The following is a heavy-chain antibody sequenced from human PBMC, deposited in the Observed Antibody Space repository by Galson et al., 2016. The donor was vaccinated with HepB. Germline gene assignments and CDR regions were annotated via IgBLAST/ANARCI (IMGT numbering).Heavy chain of an antibody. CDR2: VNHLGGT. J-gene: IGHJ6*03. CDR3: ARGRQFFHYLLPQYYNYYMDV. D-gene: IGHD2/OR15-2a*01. V-gene: IGHV4-34*01. CDR1: GGSFSGYS. Sequence: SETLSLTCAVSGGSFSGYSWTWIRQPPGKGLEWIGEVNHLGGTNYHPSLRGRVTISEDTSQNQFSLRLSSVTAADTAIYFCARGRQFFHYLLPQYYNYYMDVWGKGTTVTVSS.